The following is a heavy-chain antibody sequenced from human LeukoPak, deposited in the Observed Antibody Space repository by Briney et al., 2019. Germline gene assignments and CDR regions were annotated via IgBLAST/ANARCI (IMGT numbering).Heavy chain of an antibody. CDR3: ARDPPYYYDSSGYYYEYYYGMDV. V-gene: IGHV4-39*07. CDR1: GGSISGGGYY. Sequence: SETLSLTCTVSGGSISGGGYYWTWIRQPPGKGLEWIGEINHSGSTNYNPSLKSRVTISVDTSKNQFSLKLSSVTAADTAVYYCARDPPYYYDSSGYYYEYYYGMDVWGQGTTVTVSS. D-gene: IGHD3-22*01. CDR2: INHSGST. J-gene: IGHJ6*02.